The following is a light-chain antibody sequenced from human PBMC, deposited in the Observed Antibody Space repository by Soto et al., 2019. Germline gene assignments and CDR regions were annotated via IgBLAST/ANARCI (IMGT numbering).Light chain of an antibody. CDR1: QGVSRK. Sequence: DIVMTQSPATLSVAPGERVTFSCRASQGVSRKLAWYQHKPGQAPRLLISGASTGATGIPARFSGSGSGTECTLTISSLQSEDCAIYYCQQYQTWPITFGGGTKVEIK. CDR2: GAS. V-gene: IGKV3-15*01. J-gene: IGKJ4*01. CDR3: QQYQTWPIT.